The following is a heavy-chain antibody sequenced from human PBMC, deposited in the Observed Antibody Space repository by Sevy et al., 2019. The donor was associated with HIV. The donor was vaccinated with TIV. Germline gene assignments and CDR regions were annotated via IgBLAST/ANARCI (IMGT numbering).Heavy chain of an antibody. J-gene: IGHJ1*01. CDR2: IYYSGNT. Sequence: SETLSLTCIVSGGSISSSSYYWGWIRQPPGKGLEWIGSIYYSGNTYYNPSLKSRVTISVDTSKKQFSLKLSSVTAADTAVDYGATRLGYCSGSSCYPPEYFHHWGQGTLVTVSS. D-gene: IGHD2-15*01. V-gene: IGHV4-39*01. CDR1: GGSISSSSYY. CDR3: ATRLGYCSGSSCYPPEYFHH.